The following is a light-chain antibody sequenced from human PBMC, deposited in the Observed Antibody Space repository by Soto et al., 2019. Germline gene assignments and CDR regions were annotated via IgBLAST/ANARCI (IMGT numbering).Light chain of an antibody. CDR3: HQYNNWPPYT. Sequence: EILMTQSPATLSVFPGERATLSCRASQSVSTNLAWYQQKPGQAPRVLIYGASARATGIPARFSGSGSGTEFTLTISSLQSEDFAVYYCHQYNNWPPYTFGQGTKLEIK. CDR2: GAS. CDR1: QSVSTN. J-gene: IGKJ2*01. V-gene: IGKV3-15*01.